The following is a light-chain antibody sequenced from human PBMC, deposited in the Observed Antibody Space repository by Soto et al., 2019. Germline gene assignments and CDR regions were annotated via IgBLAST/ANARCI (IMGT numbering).Light chain of an antibody. CDR2: EVS. CDR1: SGDVGSYNL. Sequence: QSALTQPASLSGSPGQSISISCAGTSGDVGSYNLVSWYQQHPGKAPKLMIYEVSKRPSGVSNRFSGSKSGNTASLTISGLQAEDEADYYCCSYAGSSVFGTGTKLTVL. J-gene: IGLJ1*01. CDR3: CSYAGSSV. V-gene: IGLV2-23*02.